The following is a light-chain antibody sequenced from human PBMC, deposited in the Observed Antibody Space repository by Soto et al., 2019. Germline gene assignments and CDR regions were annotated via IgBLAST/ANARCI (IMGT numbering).Light chain of an antibody. CDR1: QTITNW. V-gene: IGKV1-5*03. J-gene: IGKJ1*01. CDR2: KTS. Sequence: DIQMTQSPSTLSASVGDRVTITCRASQTITNWLAWYQQKPGKAPKVLIYKTSSLESGVPSRFSGSGSGTEFTLTINGLQPDDFATYYCQQYESSWTFGQGTKVDIK. CDR3: QQYESSWT.